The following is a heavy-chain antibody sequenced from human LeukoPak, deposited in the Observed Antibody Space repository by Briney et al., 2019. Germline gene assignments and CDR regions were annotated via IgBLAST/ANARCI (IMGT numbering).Heavy chain of an antibody. CDR2: IYYSGST. J-gene: IGHJ3*02. CDR3: ARLTYSSGWYKGDAFDI. D-gene: IGHD6-19*01. V-gene: IGHV4-59*01. CDR1: GGSISSYY. Sequence: PSETLSLTCTVSGGSISSYYWSWIRQPPGKGLEWIGYIYYSGSTNCNPSLKSRVTISVDTSKNQFSLKLSSVTAADTAVYYCARLTYSSGWYKGDAFDIWGQGTMVTVSS.